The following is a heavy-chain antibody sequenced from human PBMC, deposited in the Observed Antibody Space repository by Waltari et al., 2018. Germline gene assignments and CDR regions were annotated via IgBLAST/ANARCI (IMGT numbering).Heavy chain of an antibody. J-gene: IGHJ4*02. V-gene: IGHV1-2*06. Sequence: QVQLVQSGAEVKKPGASVKVSCKASGYTFPGYYMPWARQAPGQGLEWMGRINPNSGGTNYAQKFQGRVTMTRDTSISTAYMELSRLRSDDTAVYYCARVRRADILTGYYFDYWGQGTLVTVSS. CDR1: GYTFPGYY. D-gene: IGHD3-9*01. CDR2: INPNSGGT. CDR3: ARVRRADILTGYYFDY.